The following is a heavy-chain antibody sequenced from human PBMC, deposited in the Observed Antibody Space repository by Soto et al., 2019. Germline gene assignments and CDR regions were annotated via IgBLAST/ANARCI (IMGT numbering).Heavy chain of an antibody. CDR2: ISSSSNYI. V-gene: IGHV3-21*01. Sequence: GGSLRLSCAASGFTFSTYGMNWVRQAPGKGLEWVSSISSSSNYIYYADSVKGRFTISRDSVQTSLYLQMSSLRAEDRAVYYCARERSDAFDIWGQETMVTV. CDR1: GFTFSTYG. J-gene: IGHJ3*02. CDR3: ARERSDAFDI.